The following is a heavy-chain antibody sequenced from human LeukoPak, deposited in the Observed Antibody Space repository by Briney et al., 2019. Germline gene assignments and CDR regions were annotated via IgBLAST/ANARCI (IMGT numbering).Heavy chain of an antibody. Sequence: SVKVSCKASGGTFSSYAISWVRQAPGQGLEWMGGIIPIFGTANYAQKFQGRVTITTDESTSTAYMELSSLRSGDTAVYYCARPSLAHYYDRSGYYPRQGYFQHWGQGTLVTVSS. CDR2: IIPIFGTA. J-gene: IGHJ1*01. CDR3: ARPSLAHYYDRSGYYPRQGYFQH. D-gene: IGHD3-22*01. V-gene: IGHV1-69*05. CDR1: GGTFSSYA.